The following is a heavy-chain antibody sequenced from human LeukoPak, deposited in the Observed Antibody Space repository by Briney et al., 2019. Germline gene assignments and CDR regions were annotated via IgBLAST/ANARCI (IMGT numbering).Heavy chain of an antibody. CDR3: ARDVPDPSITMVRGSFDDWFDP. Sequence: SETLSLTCTVSGGSISSGSYYWSWLRQPAGTGLEWLGRIYTSGSTNYNPSLKSRVTISVDTSKNQFSLKLSSVTAADTAVYYCARDVPDPSITMVRGSFDDWFDPWGQGTLVTVSS. CDR1: GGSISSGSYY. CDR2: IYTSGST. D-gene: IGHD3-10*01. V-gene: IGHV4-61*02. J-gene: IGHJ5*02.